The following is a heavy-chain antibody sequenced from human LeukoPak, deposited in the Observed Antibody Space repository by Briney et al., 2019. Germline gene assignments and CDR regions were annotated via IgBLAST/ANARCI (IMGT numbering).Heavy chain of an antibody. CDR2: ISSYNTYI. D-gene: IGHD5-24*01. CDR3: ARDFIVGAGDGYNLPAYYYYGMDV. CDR1: GFTFSNYN. J-gene: IGHJ6*02. V-gene: IGHV3-21*01. Sequence: GSLRLSCAASGFTFSNYNMNWVRQAPGKGLEWVSSISSYNTYIYYADSVKGRFTISRDNAKNSLYLQMNSLRAEDTAVYYCARDFIVGAGDGYNLPAYYYYGMDVWGQGTTVTVSS.